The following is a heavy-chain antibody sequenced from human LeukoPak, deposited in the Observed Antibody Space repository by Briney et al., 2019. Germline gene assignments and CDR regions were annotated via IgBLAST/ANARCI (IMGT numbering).Heavy chain of an antibody. CDR3: AKDGLARGANWFDP. CDR1: GFTFSSYA. V-gene: IGHV3-23*01. CDR2: ITGDRTLV. J-gene: IGHJ5*02. D-gene: IGHD3-10*01. Sequence: PGGSLRLSCAASGFTFSSYAMSWVRQAPGKGLEWVSAITGDRTLVYYADSVKGRFTISRDNSKNTLFLQMGSLRAEDTTVYYCAKDGLARGANWFDPWGQGTLVIVSS.